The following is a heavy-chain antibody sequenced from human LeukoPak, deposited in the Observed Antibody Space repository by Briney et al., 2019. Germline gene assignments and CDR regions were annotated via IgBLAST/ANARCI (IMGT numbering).Heavy chain of an antibody. V-gene: IGHV3-21*01. CDR2: ISSSSNYI. J-gene: IGHJ3*02. CDR1: GFTLSSYS. CDR3: ARRDVFDI. Sequence: PGGSLRLSCAASGFTLSSYSMNWVRQAPGKGLEWVSSISSSSNYISYADPVKGRFTISRDNAKKSLYLQMSSLRAEDTAVYYCARRDVFDIWGQGTMVTVSS.